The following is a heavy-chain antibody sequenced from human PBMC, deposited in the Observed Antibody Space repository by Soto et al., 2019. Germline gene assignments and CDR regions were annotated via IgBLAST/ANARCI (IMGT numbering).Heavy chain of an antibody. Sequence: ASVKVSCKASGYTFTSYDINWVRQATGQGLEWMGWMNPNSGNTGYAQKFQGRVTITADESTSTSYMEVNNLRSEDTAVYYCAKVRYSSPMGYYYGMDVWGQGTTVTVSS. CDR1: GYTFTSYD. J-gene: IGHJ6*02. CDR3: AKVRYSSPMGYYYGMDV. CDR2: MNPNSGNT. D-gene: IGHD6-19*01. V-gene: IGHV1-8*01.